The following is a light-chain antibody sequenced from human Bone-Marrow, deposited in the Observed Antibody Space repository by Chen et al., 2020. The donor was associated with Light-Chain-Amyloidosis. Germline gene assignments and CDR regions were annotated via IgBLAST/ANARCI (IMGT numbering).Light chain of an antibody. V-gene: IGLV1-47*01. CDR3: AAWDGSLSGWV. J-gene: IGLJ3*02. Sequence: QSVLTQPPSASGDAGQRLTLPCAGSRSNTGSNYLCWYQQLPGTAPKLLIHRDNQRPPGVADRFAGTKSGTSASLAISGLRSEDEGDYYCAAWDGSLSGWVFGGGTKLTVL. CDR2: RDN. CDR1: RSNTGSNY.